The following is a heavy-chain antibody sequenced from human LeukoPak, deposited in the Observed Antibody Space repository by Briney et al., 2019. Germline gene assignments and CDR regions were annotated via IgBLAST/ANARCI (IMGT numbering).Heavy chain of an antibody. J-gene: IGHJ4*02. CDR2: IRYDGINK. V-gene: IGHV3-30*02. Sequence: PGGSLRLSCAASGFTFSTYGMHWVRQAPGKGLEWVAFIRYDGINKYYADSVKGRFTISRVNSKNTLYLQMNRLRAEDTAMYYCATGGRLPFDYWGQGTLVTVSS. CDR3: ATGGRLPFDY. D-gene: IGHD1-14*01. CDR1: GFTFSTYG.